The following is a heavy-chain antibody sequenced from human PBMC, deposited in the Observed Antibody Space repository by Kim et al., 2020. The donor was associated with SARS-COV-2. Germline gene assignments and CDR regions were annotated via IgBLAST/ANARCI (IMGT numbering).Heavy chain of an antibody. Sequence: SETLSLTCSVSGDSIGSSSNYWSWIRQTPGKGLEWIGYIYFSGSTNYNPSLSGRVTISKDTAKNQFHLRLTSVTAADTAVYYCARGPHPGSSAFRRNWFDPWGQGILVTVSS. CDR1: GDSIGSSSNY. CDR2: IYFSGST. J-gene: IGHJ5*02. V-gene: IGHV4-61*01. CDR3: ARGPHPGSSAFRRNWFDP. D-gene: IGHD3-16*01.